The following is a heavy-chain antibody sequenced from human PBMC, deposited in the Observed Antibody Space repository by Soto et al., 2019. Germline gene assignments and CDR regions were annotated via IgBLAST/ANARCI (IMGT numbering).Heavy chain of an antibody. CDR2: ISGSGGTT. Sequence: EVQLLESGGGLVQPGGSLRLSCAASGFTFSSYVMSWVRQAPGKGLEWVSAISGSGGTTYYADSVKGRFTFSRDNSKNTLYLQMNRLSAEDTAVYYCAKTANGWFSAFDIWGQGTMVTVSS. D-gene: IGHD6-19*01. CDR1: GFTFSSYV. CDR3: AKTANGWFSAFDI. J-gene: IGHJ3*02. V-gene: IGHV3-23*01.